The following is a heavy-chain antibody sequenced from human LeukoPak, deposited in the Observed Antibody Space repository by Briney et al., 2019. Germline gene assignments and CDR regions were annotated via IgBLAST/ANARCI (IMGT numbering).Heavy chain of an antibody. Sequence: GGSLRLSCAASGFTFSSYAMHWVRQAPGKGLEWVAVISYDGSNKYYADSVKGRFTISRDNSKNTLYLQMNSLRAEDTAVYYCASGYVILTGALPTDPYGMDVWGQGTTVTVSS. J-gene: IGHJ6*02. CDR2: ISYDGSNK. CDR1: GFTFSSYA. V-gene: IGHV3-30-3*01. CDR3: ASGYVILTGALPTDPYGMDV. D-gene: IGHD3-9*01.